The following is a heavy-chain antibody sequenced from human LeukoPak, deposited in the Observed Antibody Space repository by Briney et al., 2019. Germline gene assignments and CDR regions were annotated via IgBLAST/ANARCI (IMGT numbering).Heavy chain of an antibody. J-gene: IGHJ3*02. CDR3: TRPAPPGGIVYGFHI. CDR2: ISYEGNYR. D-gene: IGHD3-16*02. CDR1: GFIFTTYA. V-gene: IGHV3-30*03. Sequence: GGSLRLSCAASGFIFTTYAMHWVRQAPGKGLEWVAIISYEGNYRNYADSVKGRFTISRDNSKNTLYLQMNSLGAEDTAVYYCTRPAPPGGIVYGFHIWGQGTMVTVSS.